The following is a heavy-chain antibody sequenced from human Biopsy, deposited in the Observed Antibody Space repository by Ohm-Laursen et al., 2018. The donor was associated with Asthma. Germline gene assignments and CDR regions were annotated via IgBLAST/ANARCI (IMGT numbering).Heavy chain of an antibody. CDR3: ASDFPKDYVRYNFQF. CDR2: HDHEEGGT. CDR1: GYSLTDLS. J-gene: IGHJ4*02. D-gene: IGHD4-17*01. Sequence: SSVKVSCKISGYSLTDLSMHWVRQAPGQGLEWMGGHDHEEGGTVNTRRFQGRVTMTEDTSTDTAYMELSSLSSDDMAVYYCASDFPKDYVRYNFQFWGQGTLVTVSS. V-gene: IGHV1-24*01.